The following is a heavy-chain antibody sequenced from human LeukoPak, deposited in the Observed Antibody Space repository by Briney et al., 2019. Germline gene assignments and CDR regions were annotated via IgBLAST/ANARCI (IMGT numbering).Heavy chain of an antibody. V-gene: IGHV1-46*01. Sequence: ASVKVSCKASGYTFTGYYMHWVRQAPGQGLEWMGIINPSGGSTSYAQKFQGRVTMTRDMSTSTVYMELSSLRSEDTAVYYCARNRKMTTVLRSTEYFQHWGQGTLSPSP. D-gene: IGHD4-11*01. CDR3: ARNRKMTTVLRSTEYFQH. J-gene: IGHJ1*01. CDR2: INPSGGST. CDR1: GYTFTGYY.